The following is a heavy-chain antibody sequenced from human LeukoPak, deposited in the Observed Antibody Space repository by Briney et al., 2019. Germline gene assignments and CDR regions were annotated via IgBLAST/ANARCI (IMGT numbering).Heavy chain of an antibody. CDR1: DDSFSSHY. J-gene: IGHJ3*02. CDR3: ARDLVTVTKGFDI. D-gene: IGHD4-17*01. Sequence: SEALSLTCAVSDDSFSSHYWPWIRQPPGKGLEWIGYISYIGSTNYNPSLKSRVTISIDTSKNQFSLKLSSVTAADTAVSYCARDLVTVTKGFDIWGQGTMVSVSS. V-gene: IGHV4-59*11. CDR2: ISYIGST.